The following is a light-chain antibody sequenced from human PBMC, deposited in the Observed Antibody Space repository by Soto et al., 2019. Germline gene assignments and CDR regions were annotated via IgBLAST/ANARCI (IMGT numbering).Light chain of an antibody. CDR2: GAS. V-gene: IGKV3-20*01. J-gene: IGKJ5*01. Sequence: EIVLTQSPGTLSLSPGERATLSCSASQTISSNYLAWYQQKPGQAPRLLIYGASGRATGIPDRFSGSGSGTDFTLTISRLEPEDFAVYYCQQYTSSLITFGQGTRLEIK. CDR1: QTISSNY. CDR3: QQYTSSLIT.